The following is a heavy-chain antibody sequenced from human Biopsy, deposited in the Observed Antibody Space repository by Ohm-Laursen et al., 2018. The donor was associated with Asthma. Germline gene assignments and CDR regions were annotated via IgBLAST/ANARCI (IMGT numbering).Heavy chain of an antibody. CDR1: GFTFSSYA. V-gene: IGHV3-30-3*01. CDR2: ISYDGSNK. J-gene: IGHJ4*02. D-gene: IGHD1-26*01. Sequence: SLRFSCSASGFTFSSYAMHWVRQAPGKGLEWVAVISYDGSNKYYAGSVKGRFTISRDNSKNTLYLQMNSLRAEDTAVYYCARDAWELQKPYAYYFDYWGQGTLVTVSS. CDR3: ARDAWELQKPYAYYFDY.